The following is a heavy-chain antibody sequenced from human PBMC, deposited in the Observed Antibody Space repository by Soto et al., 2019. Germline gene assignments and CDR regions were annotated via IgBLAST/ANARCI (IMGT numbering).Heavy chain of an antibody. CDR2: INHSGST. V-gene: IGHV4-34*01. CDR3: ARYTTYSSSWYDY. D-gene: IGHD6-13*01. Sequence: SETLSLTCAVYGGSFSGYYWSWIRQPPGKGLEWIGEINHSGSTNYNPSLKSRVTISVDTSKNQFSLKLSSVTAADTAVYYCARYTTYSSSWYDYWGQGTLVTVS. J-gene: IGHJ4*02. CDR1: GGSFSGYY.